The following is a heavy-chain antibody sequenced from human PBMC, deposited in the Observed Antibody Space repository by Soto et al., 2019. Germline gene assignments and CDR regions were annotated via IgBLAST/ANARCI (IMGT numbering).Heavy chain of an antibody. CDR1: GGSFSGYY. V-gene: IGHV4-34*01. J-gene: IGHJ4*02. CDR2: INHSGST. CDR3: ARDKITGLFDY. Sequence: QVQLQQWGAGLLKPSETLSLTCAVYGGSFSGYYWTWIRQPPGTGLEWIGEINHSGSTNYNPSLKRRVTISVATSKNPFSLKLPSVTAADTAVYYCARDKITGLFDYWGQGTLVTVSS. D-gene: IGHD3-16*01.